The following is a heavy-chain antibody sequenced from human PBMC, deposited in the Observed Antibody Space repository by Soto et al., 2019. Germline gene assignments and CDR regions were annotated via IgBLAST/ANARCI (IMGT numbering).Heavy chain of an antibody. D-gene: IGHD1-1*01. CDR3: ARARAGTIDY. Sequence: GASVEVPSKASGYTFTGYYMHWVRQAPGQGLEWMGWINPNSGGTNYAQKFQGWVTMTRDTSISTAHMELSRLRSDDTAVYYCARARAGTIDYWGQGTLVTVSS. V-gene: IGHV1-2*04. CDR1: GYTFTGYY. J-gene: IGHJ4*02. CDR2: INPNSGGT.